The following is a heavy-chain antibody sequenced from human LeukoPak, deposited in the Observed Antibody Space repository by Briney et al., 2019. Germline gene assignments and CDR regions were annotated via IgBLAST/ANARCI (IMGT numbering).Heavy chain of an antibody. D-gene: IGHD6-13*01. CDR1: GGSFSGYY. Sequence: PSETLSLTCAVYGGSFSGYYWSWIRQPPGKGLEWIGEINHSGSTNYNPSLKSRVTISVDTSKNQFSLKLSSVTAADTAVYYCARGYALAAAGIKGRAPKRRPNWFDPWGQGTLVTVSS. CDR2: INHSGST. V-gene: IGHV4-34*01. J-gene: IGHJ5*02. CDR3: ARGYALAAAGIKGRAPKRRPNWFDP.